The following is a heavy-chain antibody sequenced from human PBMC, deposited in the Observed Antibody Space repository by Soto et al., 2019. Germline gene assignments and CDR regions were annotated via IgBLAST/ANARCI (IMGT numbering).Heavy chain of an antibody. CDR2: IDWDDDK. J-gene: IGHJ6*02. CDR1: GFSLSTSGMC. Sequence: SGPTLVNPTQTLTLTCTFSGFSLSTSGMCVSWIRQPPGKALEWLALIDWDDDKYYSTSLKTRLTISKDTSKNQVVLTMTNMDPVDTATYYCARIRTSYGSGSYYNYYYYYGMDVWGQGTTVTVSS. CDR3: ARIRTSYGSGSYYNYYYYYGMDV. V-gene: IGHV2-70*01. D-gene: IGHD3-10*01.